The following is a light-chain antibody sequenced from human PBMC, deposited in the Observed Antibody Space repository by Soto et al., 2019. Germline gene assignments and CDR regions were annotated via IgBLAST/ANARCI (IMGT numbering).Light chain of an antibody. V-gene: IGLV1-44*01. CDR2: STS. Sequence: QSVLTQPPSASGTPGQRVTISCSGGSYNIGKNLVYWYQQLPGTAPKLLIYSTSQRSSGVPGRFSGSKSGASASPSISGLQSEDEADYYCAAWDDRMDVYVFGTGTKVTVL. CDR1: SYNIGKNL. J-gene: IGLJ1*01. CDR3: AAWDDRMDVYV.